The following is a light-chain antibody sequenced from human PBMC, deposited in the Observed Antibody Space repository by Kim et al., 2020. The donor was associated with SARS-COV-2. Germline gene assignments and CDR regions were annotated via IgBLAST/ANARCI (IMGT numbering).Light chain of an antibody. V-gene: IGKV3-20*01. J-gene: IGKJ1*01. CDR2: GGS. CDR3: QQYGTSPWT. CDR1: QKIRSNH. Sequence: FPGQGLALSCGPSQKIRSNHLAWYQHKPGQAPRLIVYGGSNRASGIPDRFSGRGSGTEFTLTISRLEPGDFAIYYCQQYGTSPWTFGQGTKVDIK.